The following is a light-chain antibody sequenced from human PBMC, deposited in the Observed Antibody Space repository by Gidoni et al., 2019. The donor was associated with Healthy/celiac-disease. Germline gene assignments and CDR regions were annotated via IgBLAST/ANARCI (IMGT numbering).Light chain of an antibody. CDR2: KDS. J-gene: IGLJ1*01. V-gene: IGLV3-25*02. CDR3: QSADSSGTHV. CDR1: ALPKQY. Sequence: SYELTQPPSVSVSPGQTARITCSGDALPKQYAYWYQQKPGQAPVLVIYKDSERPSGIPERFSGSSSGTTVTLTISGVQAEDEADYYCQSADSSGTHVFGTGTKVTVL.